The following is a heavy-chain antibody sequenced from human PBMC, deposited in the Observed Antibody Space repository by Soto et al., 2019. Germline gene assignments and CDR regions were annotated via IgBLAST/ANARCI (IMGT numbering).Heavy chain of an antibody. CDR3: AREVGYRITMVRGVIEDY. CDR1: GGSISSGDYY. V-gene: IGHV4-30-4*01. J-gene: IGHJ4*02. Sequence: QVQLQESGPGLVKPSQTLSLTCTVSGGSISSGDYYWSWIRQPPGKGLEWIGYIYYSGSTYYNPSLKSRVTISVDTSKNQFSLKLSSVTAADTAVYYCAREVGYRITMVRGVIEDYWVQGTLVTVSS. D-gene: IGHD3-10*01. CDR2: IYYSGST.